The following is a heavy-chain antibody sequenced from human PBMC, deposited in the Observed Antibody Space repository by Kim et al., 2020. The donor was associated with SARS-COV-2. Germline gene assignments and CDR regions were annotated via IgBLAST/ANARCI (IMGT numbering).Heavy chain of an antibody. CDR2: IWYDGSNK. CDR1: GFTFSSYG. J-gene: IGHJ6*02. Sequence: GGSLRRSCAASGFTFSSYGMHWVRQAPGKGLEWVAVIWYDGSNKYYADSVKGRFTISRDNSKNTLYLQMNSLRAEDTAVYYCAKGARYCSGGSCYPLYYYYYGMDVWGQGTTVTVSS. V-gene: IGHV3-33*06. CDR3: AKGARYCSGGSCYPLYYYYYGMDV. D-gene: IGHD2-15*01.